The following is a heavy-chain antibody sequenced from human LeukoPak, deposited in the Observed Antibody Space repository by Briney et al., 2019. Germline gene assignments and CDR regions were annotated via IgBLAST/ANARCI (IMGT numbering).Heavy chain of an antibody. D-gene: IGHD3-10*01. CDR1: GFTFSSYT. CDR3: ARVPFGAFDI. Sequence: GGSLRLSCAASGFTFSSYTMNWVRQAPGKGLEWVSSISSSSTYIYHAESVKGRFTISRDNAKNSLYLQMNSLRAEDTAVYYCARVPFGAFDIWGQGTMVTVSS. V-gene: IGHV3-21*01. J-gene: IGHJ3*02. CDR2: ISSSSTYI.